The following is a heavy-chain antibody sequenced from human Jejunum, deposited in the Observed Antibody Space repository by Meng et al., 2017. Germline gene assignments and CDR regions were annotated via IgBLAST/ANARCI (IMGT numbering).Heavy chain of an antibody. J-gene: IGHJ4*02. Sequence: QVRLPESGPGLVRPSETLSLPCTVSGDSVSSDNYYWSWIRQPPGQGLEWIGYVYYSGHTDYNPSLKRRVTISIDKSTNQFSLRLSSVTAADTAVYYCARVILYSGSYYFDFWGQGTLVTSPQ. CDR1: GDSVSSDNYY. D-gene: IGHD1-26*01. V-gene: IGHV4-61*01. CDR3: ARVILYSGSYYFDF. CDR2: VYYSGHT.